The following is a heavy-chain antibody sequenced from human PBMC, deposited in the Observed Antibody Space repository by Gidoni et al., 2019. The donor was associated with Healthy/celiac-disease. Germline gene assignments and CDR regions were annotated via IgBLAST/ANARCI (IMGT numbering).Heavy chain of an antibody. D-gene: IGHD3-22*01. CDR2: INPNSGGT. J-gene: IGHJ3*02. Sequence: QVQLVPSGAEVKKPGASVEVSCKASAYTFTGYYMHWVRQAPGQGLEWMGWINPNSGGTNYAQKFQGRVTMTRDTSISTAYMELSRLRSDDTAVYYCARDRRDSSGYYYNAFDIWGQGTMVTVSS. V-gene: IGHV1-2*02. CDR1: AYTFTGYY. CDR3: ARDRRDSSGYYYNAFDI.